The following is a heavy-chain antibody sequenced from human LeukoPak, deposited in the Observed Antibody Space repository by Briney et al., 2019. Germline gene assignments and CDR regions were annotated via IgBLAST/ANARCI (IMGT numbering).Heavy chain of an antibody. CDR2: IDPNSGGT. J-gene: IGHJ3*02. V-gene: IGHV1-2*02. D-gene: IGHD4/OR15-4a*01. Sequence: ASVKVPCKASGYTFTGYYMHWVRQAPGQGLEWMGWIDPNSGGTNYAQKFQGRVTMTRDTCISTAYMELSRLRSDDTAVYYCARGLTRGAFDIWGQGTMVTVSS. CDR3: ARGLTRGAFDI. CDR1: GYTFTGYY.